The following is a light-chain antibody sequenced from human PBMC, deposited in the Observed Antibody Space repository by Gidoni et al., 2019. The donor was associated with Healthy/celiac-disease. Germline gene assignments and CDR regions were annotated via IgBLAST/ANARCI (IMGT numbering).Light chain of an antibody. CDR1: SSNIGNNY. CDR3: GTWDSSLSAVV. J-gene: IGLJ2*01. CDR2: DNN. V-gene: IGLV1-51*01. Sequence: QSVLTQPPPVPAALGQKVTISCSGSSSNIGNNYVSWYQQLPGTAPKLLIYDNNKRPSGIPDRFSGSKSGTSATLGITGLQTGDEADYYCGTWDSSLSAVVFGGGTKLTVL.